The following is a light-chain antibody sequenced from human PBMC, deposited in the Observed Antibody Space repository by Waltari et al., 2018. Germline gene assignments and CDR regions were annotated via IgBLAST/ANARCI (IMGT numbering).Light chain of an antibody. Sequence: WYHQHPGKAPKLIIYDVSTRPSGVSNRFSGSTSGYTASLTISGLQSEDEADYYCCSYTTTDTYVFGSGTKVTVL. CDR3: CSYTTTDTYV. J-gene: IGLJ1*01. CDR2: DVS. V-gene: IGLV2-14*03.